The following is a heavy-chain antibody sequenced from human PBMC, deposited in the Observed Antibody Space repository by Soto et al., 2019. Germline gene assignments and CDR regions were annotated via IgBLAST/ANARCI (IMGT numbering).Heavy chain of an antibody. CDR3: ARDYYYGSGTYYYAWFDP. J-gene: IGHJ5*02. Sequence: SETLSLTCTVSGGSVSSGSHYWSWIRQPPGKGLEWIAYISYSGSTNYNPSLKGRVAISVDTSKNQFSLKLSSATAADTAVYFCARDYYYGSGTYYYAWFDPWGQGTLVTVSS. D-gene: IGHD3-10*01. V-gene: IGHV4-61*01. CDR2: ISYSGST. CDR1: GGSVSSGSHY.